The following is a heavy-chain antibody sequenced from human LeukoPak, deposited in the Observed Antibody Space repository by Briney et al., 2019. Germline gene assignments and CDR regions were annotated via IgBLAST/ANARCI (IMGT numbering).Heavy chain of an antibody. D-gene: IGHD2-2*01. J-gene: IGHJ4*02. V-gene: IGHV3-48*03. CDR1: GFSFSGFE. CDR3: AGRYCSSTDCLFDY. CDR2: ISSRVTSV. Sequence: GGSLRLSCAASGFSFSGFEMSWVRQAPGKGPEWVSSISSRVTSVYYADSVKGRFTISRDNAKNSLYLQMNSLRAEDTAVYYCAGRYCSSTDCLFDYWGQGTLVIVSS.